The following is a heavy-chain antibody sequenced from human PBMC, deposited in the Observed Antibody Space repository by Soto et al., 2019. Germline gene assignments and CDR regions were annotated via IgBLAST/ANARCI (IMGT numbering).Heavy chain of an antibody. J-gene: IGHJ4*02. D-gene: IGHD6-13*01. CDR1: GFSLSTSGVG. CDR2: IYWDDDK. CDR3: ARLLTSIAAAGRDYYFDY. V-gene: IGHV2-5*02. Sequence: QITLKESGPTLVKPTQTLTLTCTFSGFSLSTSGVGVGWIRQPPGKALEWLALIYWDDDKRYSPSLKSRLTITKDTSKNQVVLTMTNMDPVDTATYYCARLLTSIAAAGRDYYFDYWGQGTLVTGSS.